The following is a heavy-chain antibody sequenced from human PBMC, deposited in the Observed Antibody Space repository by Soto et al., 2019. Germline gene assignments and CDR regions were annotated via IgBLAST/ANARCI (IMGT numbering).Heavy chain of an antibody. Sequence: QVQLQQWGAGLLKPSETLSLTCAVYGGSFSGYYWSWIRQPPGKGRAWIGEINHSGSPNYNPSLKSRVTISVDTSKNQCSLKLSSVTAADTAVYDCARPQSYYGWAPFDYWGQGTLVTVSS. CDR2: INHSGSP. CDR1: GGSFSGYY. CDR3: ARPQSYYGWAPFDY. J-gene: IGHJ4*02. D-gene: IGHD4-17*01. V-gene: IGHV4-34*01.